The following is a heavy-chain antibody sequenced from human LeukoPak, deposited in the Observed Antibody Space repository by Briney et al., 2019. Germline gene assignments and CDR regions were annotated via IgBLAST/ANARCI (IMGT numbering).Heavy chain of an antibody. Sequence: GGSLRLPCAASGFTFSSYSMNWVRQAPGKGLEWVSSISSSSSYIYYADSVKGRFTISRDNAKNSLYLQMNSLRAEDTAVYYCARVSAVEMATIRAAFDIWGQGTMVTVSS. CDR3: ARVSAVEMATIRAAFDI. CDR2: ISSSSSYI. CDR1: GFTFSSYS. V-gene: IGHV3-21*01. D-gene: IGHD5-24*01. J-gene: IGHJ3*02.